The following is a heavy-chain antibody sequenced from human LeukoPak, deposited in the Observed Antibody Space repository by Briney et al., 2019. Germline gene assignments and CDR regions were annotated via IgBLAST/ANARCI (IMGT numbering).Heavy chain of an antibody. J-gene: IGHJ4*02. CDR3: AKGAHPLGATTVY. Sequence: GRSLRLSCAASGFTFSSYGMHWVRQAPGKGLEWVAVISYDGSNKYYADSVKGRFTISRDNSKNTLYLQMNSLRAEDTAVYYCAKGAHPLGATTVYWGQGTLVTVSS. D-gene: IGHD1-26*01. CDR2: ISYDGSNK. V-gene: IGHV3-30*18. CDR1: GFTFSSYG.